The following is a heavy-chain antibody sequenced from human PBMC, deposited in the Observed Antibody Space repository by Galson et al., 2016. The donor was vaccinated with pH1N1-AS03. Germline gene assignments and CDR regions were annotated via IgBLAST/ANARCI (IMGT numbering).Heavy chain of an antibody. V-gene: IGHV3-66*01. CDR3: VRDFRWGGNSGY. CDR1: GFTVSSSH. CDR2: IYSGGTT. D-gene: IGHD4-23*01. Sequence: SLRLSCAASGFTVSSSHMNWVRQAPGKGLEWVSIIYSGGTTYYADSVKGRFIVYRDNSKNTLYLQMNSLRAEDTAVYYCVRDFRWGGNSGYWGQGTLVTVSS. J-gene: IGHJ4*02.